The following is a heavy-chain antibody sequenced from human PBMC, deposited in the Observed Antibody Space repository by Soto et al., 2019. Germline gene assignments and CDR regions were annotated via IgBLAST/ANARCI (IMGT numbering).Heavy chain of an antibody. J-gene: IGHJ5*02. CDR2: YDLEKGET. D-gene: IGHD3-3*01. Sequence: ASVKVSCKVSGYSLTELSIHWVRQAPGEGLEWMGGYDLEKGETIYAQKFQGRVTMTEDSPADTPYMQLRSPRSEDTAVYYCAIEVGRNNQFDLWGQGTMVTVSS. CDR1: GYSLTELS. V-gene: IGHV1-24*01. CDR3: AIEVGRNNQFDL.